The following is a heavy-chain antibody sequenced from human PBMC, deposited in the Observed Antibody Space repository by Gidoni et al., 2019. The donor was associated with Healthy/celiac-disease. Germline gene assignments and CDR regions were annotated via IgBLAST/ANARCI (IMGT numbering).Heavy chain of an antibody. V-gene: IGHV3-30-3*01. CDR3: ARSWETGATIREEFDY. J-gene: IGHJ4*02. CDR2: ISYDGSNK. Sequence: QVQLVESGGGVVQPGRSLRLSCAASGFTFSSYAMHWVRQAPGKGLEWVAVISYDGSNKYYADSVKGRFTISRDNSKNTLYLQMNSLRAEDTAVYYCARSWETGATIREEFDYWGQGTLVTVSS. CDR1: GFTFSSYA. D-gene: IGHD5-12*01.